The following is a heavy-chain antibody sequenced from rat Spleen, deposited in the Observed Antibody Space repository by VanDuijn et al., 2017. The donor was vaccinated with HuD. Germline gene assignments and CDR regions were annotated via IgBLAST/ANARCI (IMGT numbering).Heavy chain of an antibody. CDR1: GFSLSSYA. CDR2: MGGDGRT. V-gene: IGHV2-1*01. J-gene: IGHJ3*01. CDR3: ARSYGGYTSNWFPY. Sequence: QVQLKESGPGLVQPSQTLSLTCTVSGFSLSSYAVNWVRQPPGKGLEWMGGMGGDGRTDYNSALKSRLSISRDTSKSQVFLKMNILQTDDTVIYFCARSYGGYTSNWFPYWGQGTLVTVSS. D-gene: IGHD1-11*01.